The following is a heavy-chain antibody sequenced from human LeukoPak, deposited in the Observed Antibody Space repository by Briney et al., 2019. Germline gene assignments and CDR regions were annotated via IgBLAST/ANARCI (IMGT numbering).Heavy chain of an antibody. V-gene: IGHV4-39*01. D-gene: IGHD3-10*01. CDR3: ARRGGFADLLPFYFDY. CDR2: TYYSGST. CDR1: GGSISSSSYY. J-gene: IGHJ4*02. Sequence: SETLSLTCTVSGGSISSSSYYWGWIRQPPGKGLEWIGSTYYSGSTYYNPSLKSRVTISVDTSKNQFSLKLSSVTAADTAVYYCARRGGFADLLPFYFDYWGQGTLVTVSS.